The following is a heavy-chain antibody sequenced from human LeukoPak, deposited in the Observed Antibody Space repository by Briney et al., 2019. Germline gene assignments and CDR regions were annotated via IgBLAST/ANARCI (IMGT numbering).Heavy chain of an antibody. Sequence: QAGGSLRLSCAASGFTFSSYAMSWVRQAPGKGLEWVSAISGSGGSTYYADSVKGRFTISRDNSKNTLYLQMNSLRAEDTAVYYCAKDSGYNQYAFDIWGQGTMVTVSS. CDR3: AKDSGYNQYAFDI. V-gene: IGHV3-23*01. D-gene: IGHD5-24*01. CDR2: ISGSGGST. CDR1: GFTFSSYA. J-gene: IGHJ3*02.